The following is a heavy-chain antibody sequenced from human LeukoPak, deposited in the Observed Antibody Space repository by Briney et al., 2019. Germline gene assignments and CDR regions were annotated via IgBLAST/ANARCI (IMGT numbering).Heavy chain of an antibody. J-gene: IGHJ4*02. V-gene: IGHV3-74*01. CDR1: GFSFSSLW. CDR3: ARGAWTAYYFDY. D-gene: IGHD3/OR15-3a*01. Sequence: GGSLRLSCVASGFSFSSLWMHWVRQAPGKGLVWVSRINGDESRTFFADSVRGRFTISRDNAKNTVYLEMNSLTDEDTAVYFCARGAWTAYYFDYWGQGTVVTVSS. CDR2: INGDESRT.